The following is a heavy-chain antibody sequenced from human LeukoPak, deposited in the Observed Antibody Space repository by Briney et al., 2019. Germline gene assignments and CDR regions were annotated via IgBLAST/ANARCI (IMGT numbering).Heavy chain of an antibody. J-gene: IGHJ3*02. V-gene: IGHV4-38-2*02. Sequence: SETLSLTCTVSGYSISSGYYWGWIRQPPGKGLEWIGSIYYSGSTYYNPSLKSRVTISVDTYKNQFSLKLSSVTAADTAVYYCARIGITMIVVVIPDNAFDIWGQGTMVTVSS. CDR3: ARIGITMIVVVIPDNAFDI. CDR1: GYSISSGYY. CDR2: IYYSGST. D-gene: IGHD3-22*01.